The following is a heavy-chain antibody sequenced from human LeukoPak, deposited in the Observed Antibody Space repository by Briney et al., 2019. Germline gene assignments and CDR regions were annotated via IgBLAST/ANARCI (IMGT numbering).Heavy chain of an antibody. Sequence: SETLSLTCTVSGGSISSYYWSWIRQPPGKGLEWIGYIYYSGSTNYNPSLKSRVTISVATSKNQFSLKLSSVTAADTAVYYCARAGTVVTPAIDYWGQGTLVTVSS. CDR3: ARAGTVVTPAIDY. V-gene: IGHV4-59*01. J-gene: IGHJ4*02. CDR1: GGSISSYY. D-gene: IGHD4-23*01. CDR2: IYYSGST.